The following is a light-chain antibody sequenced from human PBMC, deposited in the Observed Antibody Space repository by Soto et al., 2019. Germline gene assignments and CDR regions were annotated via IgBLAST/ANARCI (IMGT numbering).Light chain of an antibody. J-gene: IGKJ5*01. CDR3: QQRSNWPPIT. Sequence: GLTQSPATLSLSPGERATLTCRASQSVSRYLAWYQQKPGQAPRLLIYDASNRATGIPARFSGSGSETDFTLTISSLEPEDFGVYYCQQRSNWPPITFGQGTRLEI. CDR2: DAS. V-gene: IGKV3-11*01. CDR1: QSVSRY.